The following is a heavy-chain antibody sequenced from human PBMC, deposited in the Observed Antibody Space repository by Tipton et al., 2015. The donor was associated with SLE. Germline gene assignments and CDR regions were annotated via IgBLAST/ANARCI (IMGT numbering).Heavy chain of an antibody. V-gene: IGHV4-61*01. Sequence: TLSLTCTVSGGSVSSGSYYWSWIRQPPGKGLEWIGYIYYSGTTNFNPSLKTRVTMSVDTSKNQFSLKLSSVTAADTAVHYCAREGIYGDSARSYLDYWGQGTLVTVSS. CDR1: GGSVSSGSYY. D-gene: IGHD4-17*01. J-gene: IGHJ4*02. CDR2: IYYSGTT. CDR3: AREGIYGDSARSYLDY.